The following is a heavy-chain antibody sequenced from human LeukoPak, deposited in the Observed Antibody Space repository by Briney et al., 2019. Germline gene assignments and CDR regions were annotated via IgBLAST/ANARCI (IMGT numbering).Heavy chain of an antibody. V-gene: IGHV3-21*01. D-gene: IGHD3-10*01. CDR1: GFTFSSYS. J-gene: IGHJ6*02. CDR3: VRRYLLWFGEPDYYYYGMDV. CDR2: ISSSSSYI. Sequence: GGSLRLSCAASGFTFSSYSMNWVRQAPGKGLEWVSSISSSSSYIYYADSVKGRFTISRDNAKNSLYLQMNSLRAEDTAVYYCVRRYLLWFGEPDYYYYGMDVWGQGTTVTVSS.